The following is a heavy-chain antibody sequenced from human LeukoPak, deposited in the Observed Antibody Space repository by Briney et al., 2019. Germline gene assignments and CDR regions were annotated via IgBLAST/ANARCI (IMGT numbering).Heavy chain of an antibody. V-gene: IGHV4-59*08. CDR1: GGSISSYY. CDR2: IFNSVGT. Sequence: PSGILSLTCTVSGGSISSYYWSWIRQPPGKGLEWIGYIFNSVGTHYNPSLKSRVTISVDTSKSQFSLKLSSVTAADTAVYYCARRSGSGWPFDYWGQGTLVTVRS. CDR3: ARRSGSGWPFDY. D-gene: IGHD6-19*01. J-gene: IGHJ4*02.